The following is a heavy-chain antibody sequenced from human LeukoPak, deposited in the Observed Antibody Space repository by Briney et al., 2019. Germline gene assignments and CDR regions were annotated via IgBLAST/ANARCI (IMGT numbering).Heavy chain of an antibody. J-gene: IGHJ4*02. CDR1: GGTFSSYA. CDR3: ARHQAVAGPFDY. V-gene: IGHV1-69*13. CDR2: IIPIFGTA. D-gene: IGHD6-19*01. Sequence: GASVKVSCKASGGTFSSYAISWVRQAPEQGLEWMGGIIPIFGTANYAQKFQGRVTITADESTSTAYMELSSLRSEDTAVYYCARHQAVAGPFDYWGQGTLVTVSS.